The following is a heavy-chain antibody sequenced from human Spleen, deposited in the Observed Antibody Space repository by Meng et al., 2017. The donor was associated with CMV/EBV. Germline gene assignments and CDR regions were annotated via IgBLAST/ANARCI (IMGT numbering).Heavy chain of an antibody. CDR1: GYTFTGYY. CDR3: ARDWAWTNDQ. Sequence: QVQLVQSGAEVKKPGASVKVSCKASGYTFTGYYMHWGRQAPGQGLEWMGKIAPIFGTVKVAEKFQDRVTITADESTSTAYMELISLRSDDTAVYYCARDWAWTNDQWGQGTLVTVSS. J-gene: IGHJ4*02. D-gene: IGHD1-1*01. CDR2: IAPIFGTV. V-gene: IGHV1-69*18.